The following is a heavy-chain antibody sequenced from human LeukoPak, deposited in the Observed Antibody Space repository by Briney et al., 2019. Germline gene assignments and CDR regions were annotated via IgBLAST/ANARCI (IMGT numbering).Heavy chain of an antibody. Sequence: SETLSLACAVYGGSFSGYYWSWIRQPPGKGLEWIGEINHSGSTNYNPSLKSRVTISVDTSKNQFSLNLSSVTAADTAVYYCARRGDGYNSAIDYWGQGTLVTVSS. CDR1: GGSFSGYY. D-gene: IGHD5-24*01. V-gene: IGHV4-34*01. CDR2: INHSGST. CDR3: ARRGDGYNSAIDY. J-gene: IGHJ4*02.